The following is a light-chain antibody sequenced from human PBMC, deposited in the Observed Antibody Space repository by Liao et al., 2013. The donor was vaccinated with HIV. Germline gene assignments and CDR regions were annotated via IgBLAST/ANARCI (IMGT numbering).Light chain of an antibody. Sequence: SYELTQPPSVSVSPGQSASVTCSGDKLGDKFTFWYQQKPGQSPVLVIYQDSKRPSGIPERFSGSNSGNTATLTISGTQAMDEADYYCQSADSSGNHVFGPGTKVTVL. CDR2: QDS. V-gene: IGLV3-1*01. CDR3: QSADSSGNHV. CDR1: KLGDKF. J-gene: IGLJ1*01.